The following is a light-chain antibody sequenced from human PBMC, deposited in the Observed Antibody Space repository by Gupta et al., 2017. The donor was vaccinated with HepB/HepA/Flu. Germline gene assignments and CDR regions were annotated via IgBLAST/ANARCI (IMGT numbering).Light chain of an antibody. CDR2: KNN. Sequence: QAGLTQPPSVSKGLRQTATLTCTGNSNNVGNQGAAWLQQHQGHPPKLLSYKNNNRPSGISERFSASRSGNTASLTITGLQPKDEADYYCSAWDSSRSAQGFGGGTKLTGL. J-gene: IGLJ2*01. V-gene: IGLV10-54*04. CDR3: SAWDSSRSAQG. CDR1: SNNVGNQG.